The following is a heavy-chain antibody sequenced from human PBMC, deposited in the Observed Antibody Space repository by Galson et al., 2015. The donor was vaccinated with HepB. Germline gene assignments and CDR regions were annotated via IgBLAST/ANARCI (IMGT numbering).Heavy chain of an antibody. CDR1: GFTFSSYA. D-gene: IGHD2-2*03. J-gene: IGHJ4*02. CDR3: AKVVDIVVVPAAYFDY. V-gene: IGHV3-23*01. CDR2: NSGSGGGT. Sequence: SLRLSCAAAGFTFSSYAMSWVRQAPGNGLEWVSANSGSGGGTYYADSVKGRFTISRDNSKNTLYLQMNSLRAEDTAVYYCAKVVDIVVVPAAYFDYWGQGTLVTVSS.